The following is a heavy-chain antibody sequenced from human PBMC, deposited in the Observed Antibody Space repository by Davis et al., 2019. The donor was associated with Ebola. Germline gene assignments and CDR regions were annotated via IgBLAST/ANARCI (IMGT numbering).Heavy chain of an antibody. D-gene: IGHD2/OR15-2a*01. CDR3: AKDRADFSAFDI. Sequence: GESLKISCAASGFTFDDYTMHWVRQAPGKGLEWVATIKRDGSEKYFVDSVKGRFTISRDNAKNSLYLQMNSLRPEDTALYYCAKDRADFSAFDIWGQGTMVTVSS. J-gene: IGHJ3*02. V-gene: IGHV3-7*03. CDR1: GFTFDDYT. CDR2: IKRDGSEK.